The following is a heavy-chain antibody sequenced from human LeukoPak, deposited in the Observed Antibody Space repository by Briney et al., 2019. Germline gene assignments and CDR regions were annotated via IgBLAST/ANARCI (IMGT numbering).Heavy chain of an antibody. Sequence: GGSLRLSCAASGFTFSSYSMSWVRQAPGKGLEWVSSISSSSSYIYYADSVKGRFTISRDNAKNSLYLQMNSLRAEDTAVYYCARVGSSSSRYYYYMDVWGKGTTVTVSS. CDR3: ARVGSSSSRYYYYMDV. D-gene: IGHD6-6*01. CDR2: ISSSSSYI. V-gene: IGHV3-21*01. CDR1: GFTFSSYS. J-gene: IGHJ6*03.